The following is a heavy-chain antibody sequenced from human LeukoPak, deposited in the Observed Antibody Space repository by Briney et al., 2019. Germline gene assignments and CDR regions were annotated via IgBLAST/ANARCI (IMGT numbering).Heavy chain of an antibody. CDR2: IYPGDSDT. D-gene: IGHD3-10*02. Sequence: GESLKISCKGSGYSFTSYWIGWVRQMPGKGLEWMGIIYPGDSDTRYSPSFQGQVTISADKSVSTAYLQWSSLKASDTAIYYCARQYIRGVIPSWFDPWGQGTLVTVSS. CDR3: ARQYIRGVIPSWFDP. V-gene: IGHV5-51*01. J-gene: IGHJ5*02. CDR1: GYSFTSYW.